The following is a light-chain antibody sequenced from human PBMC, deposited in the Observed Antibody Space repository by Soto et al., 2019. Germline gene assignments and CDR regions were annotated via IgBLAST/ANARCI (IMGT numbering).Light chain of an antibody. CDR2: AAS. J-gene: IGKJ5*01. CDR1: QGISSY. CDR3: QQLNSYPLT. V-gene: IGKV1-9*01. Sequence: IQLTQSPSSLSASVGGRVTITCRASQGISSYLAWYQQKPGKAPKLLIYAASTLQSGVPSRFSGSGSGTDFTLTISSLQHEDFETYYCQQLNSYPLTLGHGTRLEIK.